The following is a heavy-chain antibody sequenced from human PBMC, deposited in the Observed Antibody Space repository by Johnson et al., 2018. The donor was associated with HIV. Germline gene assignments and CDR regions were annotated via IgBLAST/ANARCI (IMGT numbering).Heavy chain of an antibody. J-gene: IGHJ3*02. CDR3: ARVPIPSSGSYYPSSVAFDI. D-gene: IGHD1-26*01. Sequence: QVQLVESGGGLVKPGGSLRLSCAASGFTFSDYYMSWIRQAPGKGLEWVAFIWYDGSRKYYPDSVKGRFTISRVNSKNMLYLQMNSLRAEDTAVYYCARVPIPSSGSYYPSSVAFDIWGQGTMVTVSS. CDR2: IWYDGSRK. V-gene: IGHV3-33*08. CDR1: GFTFSDYY.